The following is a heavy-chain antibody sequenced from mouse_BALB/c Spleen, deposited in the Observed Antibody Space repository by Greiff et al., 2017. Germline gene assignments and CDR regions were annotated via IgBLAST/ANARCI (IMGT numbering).Heavy chain of an antibody. V-gene: IGHV1S34*01. D-gene: IGHD2-4*01. J-gene: IGHJ4*01. CDR2: ISCYNGAT. CDR3: ARRPTMITTGAMDY. CDR1: GYSFTGYS. Sequence: LVKTGASVKISCKASGYSFTGYSMHWVKQSHGKSLEWIGYISCYNGATSYNQKFKGKATFTVDTSSSTAYMQFNSLTSEDSAVYYCARRPTMITTGAMDYWGQGTSVTVSS.